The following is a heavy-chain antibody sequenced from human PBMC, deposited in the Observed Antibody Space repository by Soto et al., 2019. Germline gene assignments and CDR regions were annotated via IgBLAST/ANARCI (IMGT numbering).Heavy chain of an antibody. CDR1: GGSISGYH. Sequence: QVQLQESGPGLVKPSETLSLTCTVSGGSISGYHWSWIRQPPGKGLEWIGYIYYSGSTNYNPSLKSRVTISVATPKNQFSLKVSSVTAADTAVYCCARTPAAATFDYWGQGTLVTVSS. J-gene: IGHJ4*02. D-gene: IGHD2-2*01. CDR3: ARTPAAATFDY. CDR2: IYYSGST. V-gene: IGHV4-59*08.